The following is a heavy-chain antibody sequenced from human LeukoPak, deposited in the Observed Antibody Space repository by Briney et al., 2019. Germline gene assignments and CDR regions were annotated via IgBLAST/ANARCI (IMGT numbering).Heavy chain of an antibody. D-gene: IGHD2-15*01. CDR1: GFTFSSYA. Sequence: GGSLRLSCAASGFTFSSYAMHWVRQAPGKGLEWVSYISSSSGTIYYTDSVKGRFTISRDNAKNSLYLQMNSLRAEDTAVYYCARDRTYSAFDIWGQGTMVTVSS. J-gene: IGHJ3*02. CDR2: ISSSSGTI. CDR3: ARDRTYSAFDI. V-gene: IGHV3-48*01.